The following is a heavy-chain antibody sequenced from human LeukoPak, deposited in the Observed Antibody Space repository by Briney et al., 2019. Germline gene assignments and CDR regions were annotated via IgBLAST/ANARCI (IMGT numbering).Heavy chain of an antibody. D-gene: IGHD1/OR15-1a*01. CDR1: GYSINNAQY. CDR2: ISQSAIA. V-gene: IGHV4-38-2*01. Sequence: SETLSLTCAVSGYSINNAQYWAWIRQPPGKGLEWIGNISQSAIASYNPSLKSRVTISLDTSNNHISLDLRSVTAADTAVYFCARASVEHSIVAGDYFDYWGEGTLVTVAS. J-gene: IGHJ4*02. CDR3: ARASVEHSIVAGDYFDY.